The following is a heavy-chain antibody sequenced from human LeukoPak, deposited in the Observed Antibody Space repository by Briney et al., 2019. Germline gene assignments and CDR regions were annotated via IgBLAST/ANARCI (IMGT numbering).Heavy chain of an antibody. CDR3: ARDKLLWFGELLGYYGMDV. Sequence: PGGSLRLSCAASGFTFSSNYMSWVRKAPGKGLEWVSVICSGGSTYYADSVKGRFTISRDNSKNTLYLQMNSLRAEDTAVYYCARDKLLWFGELLGYYGMDVWGRGTTVTVSS. CDR2: ICSGGST. CDR1: GFTFSSNY. D-gene: IGHD3-10*01. J-gene: IGHJ6*02. V-gene: IGHV3-53*01.